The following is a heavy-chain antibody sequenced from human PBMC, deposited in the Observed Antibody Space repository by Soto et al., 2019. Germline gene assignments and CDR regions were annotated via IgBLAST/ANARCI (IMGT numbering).Heavy chain of an antibody. V-gene: IGHV6-1*01. CDR1: GDSVSSNSAA. Sequence: QSQTLSLTCAISGDSVSSNSAAWNWIRQSPSRGLEWLGRTYYRSKWYNDYAVSVKSRITINPDTSKNQFSLQLNSVTPEDTAVYYCARDELRTKWVYYAFDIWGQGTMVTVSS. CDR2: TYYRSKWYN. CDR3: ARDELRTKWVYYAFDI. J-gene: IGHJ3*02. D-gene: IGHD3-22*01.